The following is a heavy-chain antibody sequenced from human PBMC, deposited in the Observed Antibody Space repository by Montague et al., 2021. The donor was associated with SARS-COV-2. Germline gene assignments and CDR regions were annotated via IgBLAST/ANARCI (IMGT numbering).Heavy chain of an antibody. V-gene: IGHV4-39*02. D-gene: IGHD3-22*01. J-gene: IGHJ4*02. CDR2: IYFTGST. CDR3: ARDPYFETRVYDHHFDY. Sequence: SETLSLTCTVSGGSINSNDHYWGWIRQSPGKGLEWIGSIYFTGSTHYNPSLKSRVTIWVDPSKMQLSLELSSVTAADTAVYYCARDPYFETRVYDHHFDYWGQGTLVTVSS. CDR1: GGSINSNDHY.